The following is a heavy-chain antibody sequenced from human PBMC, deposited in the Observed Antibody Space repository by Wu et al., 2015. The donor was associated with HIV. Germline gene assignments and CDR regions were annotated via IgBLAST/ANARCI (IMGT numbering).Heavy chain of an antibody. CDR1: GYTFTGYY. J-gene: IGHJ4*02. CDR2: INPNSGDT. CDR3: ASGGTYSSSWYSPGAGTFDY. D-gene: IGHD6-13*01. V-gene: IGHV1-2*02. Sequence: QVQLVQSGAEVKKPGASVKVSCKASGYTFTGYYIHWVRQAPGQGLEWMGWINPNSGDTNYAQKLQGRVTMTRDTSISTAYMELSRLRSDDTAVYYCASGGTYSSSWYSPGAGTFDYWGQGTLVTVSS.